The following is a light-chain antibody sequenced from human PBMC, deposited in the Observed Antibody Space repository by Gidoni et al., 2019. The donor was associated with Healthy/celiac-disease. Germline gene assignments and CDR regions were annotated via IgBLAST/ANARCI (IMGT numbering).Light chain of an antibody. J-gene: IGKJ1*01. Sequence: IVLTQSPGTLSLSPGERATLSCRASQSVSSSYLAWYQQKPGQAPRLLIYGASSRATGIPDRFRGSGSGTDFTLTISRLEPEDFAVYYCQQYGSSPVTFGQGTKVEIK. CDR3: QQYGSSPVT. CDR2: GAS. V-gene: IGKV3-20*01. CDR1: QSVSSSY.